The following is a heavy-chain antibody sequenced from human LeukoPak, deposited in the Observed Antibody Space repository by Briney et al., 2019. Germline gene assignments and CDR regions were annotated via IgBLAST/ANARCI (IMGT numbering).Heavy chain of an antibody. V-gene: IGHV4-34*01. J-gene: IGHJ3*02. CDR3: ARRTPLNYYYSSGHYYHIGGLGAFDI. CDR1: GGSFSGYY. Sequence: SETLSLTCAVYGGSFSGYYWSWIRQPPGKGLEWIGEINHSGSTNYNPSLKSRVTISVDTSKNQFSLKLSSVTAADTAVYYCARRTPLNYYYSSGHYYHIGGLGAFDIWGQGTMVTVSS. D-gene: IGHD3-22*01. CDR2: INHSGST.